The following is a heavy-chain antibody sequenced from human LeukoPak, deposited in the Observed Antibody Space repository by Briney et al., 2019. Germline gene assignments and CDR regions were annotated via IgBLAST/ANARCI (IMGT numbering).Heavy chain of an antibody. CDR2: ISGSGVTT. CDR3: AKERYDFSSGYLYYFDY. CDR1: GFTLSSYA. D-gene: IGHD3-3*01. V-gene: IGHV3-23*01. Sequence: GGSLRLSCAGSGFTLSSYAMSWVRQAPGKGLEWVSAISGSGVTTYYADSVKGRFTISRDNSKNTLYLQMNSLRAEDTAIYYCAKERYDFSSGYLYYFDYWGQGTLVTVSS. J-gene: IGHJ4*02.